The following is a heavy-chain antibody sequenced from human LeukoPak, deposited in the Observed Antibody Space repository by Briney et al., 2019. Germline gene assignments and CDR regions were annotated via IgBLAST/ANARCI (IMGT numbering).Heavy chain of an antibody. V-gene: IGHV3-23*01. Sequence: GGSLRLSCAASGFTLRNYAMNWVRQAPGRGLEWVSDISPGGSTNYADSVKGRFTVSRDNSKSTLSLQMNSLRAEDTAIYYCATYRQVLLPFESWGQGTLVTVSS. CDR3: ATYRQVLLPFES. J-gene: IGHJ4*02. CDR2: ISPGGST. CDR1: GFTLRNYA. D-gene: IGHD2-8*02.